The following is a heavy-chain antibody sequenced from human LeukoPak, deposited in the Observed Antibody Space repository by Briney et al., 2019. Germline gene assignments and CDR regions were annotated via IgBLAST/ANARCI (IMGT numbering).Heavy chain of an antibody. CDR2: IYHSGST. CDR1: GGSISSSNW. Sequence: SETLSLTCAVSGGSISSSNWWSWVRQPPGKGLEWIGEIYHSGSTNYNPSLKSRVTISVDKSKNQFSLKLSSVTAADTAVYYCARAADRYSSGKRDWFDPWGQGTLVTVSS. CDR3: ARAADRYSSGKRDWFDP. D-gene: IGHD6-19*01. V-gene: IGHV4-4*02. J-gene: IGHJ5*02.